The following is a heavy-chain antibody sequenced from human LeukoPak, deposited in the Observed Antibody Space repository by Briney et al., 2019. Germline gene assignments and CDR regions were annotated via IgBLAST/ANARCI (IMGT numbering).Heavy chain of an antibody. J-gene: IGHJ6*02. CDR1: GGSFSGYY. Sequence: SETLSLTCAVYGGSFSGYYWSWIRQPPGKGLEWIGEISHSGSTNYNPSLKSRVTISVDTSKNQFSLKLSSVTAADTAVYYCARGRSGSYPEDYYYYGMDVWGQGTTVTVSS. CDR3: ARGRSGSYPEDYYYYGMDV. CDR2: ISHSGST. D-gene: IGHD1-26*01. V-gene: IGHV4-34*01.